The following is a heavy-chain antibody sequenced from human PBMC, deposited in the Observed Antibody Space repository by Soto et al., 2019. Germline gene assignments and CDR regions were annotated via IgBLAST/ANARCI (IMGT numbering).Heavy chain of an antibody. Sequence: QVQLVQSGAEVEKPGSSVKVSCKASGGTFSSYAISWVRQAPGQGLEWMGGIIPIFGTANYAQKFQGRVTITADESTSTAYMELSSLRSEDTAVYYCARGDYYVDTAMADAFDIWGQGTMVTVSS. V-gene: IGHV1-69*01. CDR3: ARGDYYVDTAMADAFDI. J-gene: IGHJ3*02. D-gene: IGHD5-18*01. CDR2: IIPIFGTA. CDR1: GGTFSSYA.